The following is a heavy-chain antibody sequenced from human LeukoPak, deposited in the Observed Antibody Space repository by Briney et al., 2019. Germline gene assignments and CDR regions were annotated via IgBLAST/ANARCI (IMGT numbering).Heavy chain of an antibody. CDR1: GYTFINYG. D-gene: IGHD5-12*01. Sequence: ASVKVSCKASGYTFINYGVTWVRQAPGQGLEWMGWISASNGNTNYAQKLQGRVTMTTETSTSTAYMELRSLRSDDTAVYYCARDLSRGYSGYDYGLGYWGQGNLVTVSS. CDR2: ISASNGNT. CDR3: ARDLSRGYSGYDYGLGY. J-gene: IGHJ4*02. V-gene: IGHV1-18*01.